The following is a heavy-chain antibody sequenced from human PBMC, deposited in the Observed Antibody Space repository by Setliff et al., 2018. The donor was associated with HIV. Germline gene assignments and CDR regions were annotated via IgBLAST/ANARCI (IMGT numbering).Heavy chain of an antibody. CDR2: IYHSGTT. J-gene: IGHJ6*03. D-gene: IGHD3-3*01. CDR3: ARGSRQLTIFGVVFKTNYYFMDV. CDR1: GYAITSGFY. V-gene: IGHV4-38-2*01. Sequence: SETLSLTCAVSGYAITSGFYWGWIRQPPGKGLEWIGSIYHSGTTNYNSSLKSRVTISVDTSKNQFSLTLNSVTAADTAVYYCARGSRQLTIFGVVFKTNYYFMDVWGQGTLVTVSS.